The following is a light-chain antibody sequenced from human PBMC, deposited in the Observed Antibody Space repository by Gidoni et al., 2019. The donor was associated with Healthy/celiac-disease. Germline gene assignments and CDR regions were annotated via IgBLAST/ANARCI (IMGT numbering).Light chain of an antibody. J-gene: IGKJ2*01. CDR3: QQYNNWPT. V-gene: IGKV3-15*01. CDR1: QRVSSN. CDR2: GAS. Sequence: EIVMTQSPATLSVSPGERASISCRASQRVSSNLAWYQQKPGQAHRLLSYGASTRATGITARFSCSGSGTEFTLTISSLQSEDFAVYYCQQYNNWPTFGQGTKLEIK.